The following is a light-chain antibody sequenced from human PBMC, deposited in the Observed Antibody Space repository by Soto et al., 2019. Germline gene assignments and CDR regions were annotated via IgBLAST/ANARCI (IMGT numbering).Light chain of an antibody. V-gene: IGKV1-39*01. Sequence: DIQVTQSPSSLSASVGDRVTITCRPGPDIKSFLNWYQQKPGKAPHLLIYGASRLQSGVPSRFSGSGSGTHFTLTITSLQPEDSASYVCQQTYAIPWTFGQGSTV. CDR2: GAS. CDR1: PDIKSF. CDR3: QQTYAIPWT. J-gene: IGKJ1*01.